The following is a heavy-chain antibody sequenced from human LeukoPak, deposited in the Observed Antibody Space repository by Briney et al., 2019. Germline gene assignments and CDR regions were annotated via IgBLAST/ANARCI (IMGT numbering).Heavy chain of an antibody. J-gene: IGHJ4*02. CDR1: GFTFSSYS. CDR3: ARAPMTTVTTPGGY. CDR2: ISSSSSYI. D-gene: IGHD4-17*01. V-gene: IGHV3-21*01. Sequence: GGSLRLSCAASGFTFSSYSMNWVRQAPGKGLEWVSSISSSSSYIYYADSVKGRFTISRDNAKNSPYLQMNSLRAEDTAVYYCARAPMTTVTTPGGYWGQGTLVTVSS.